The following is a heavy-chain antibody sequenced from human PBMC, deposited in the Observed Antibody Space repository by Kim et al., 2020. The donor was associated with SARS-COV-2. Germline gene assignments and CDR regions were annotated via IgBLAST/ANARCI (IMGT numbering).Heavy chain of an antibody. Sequence: ASVKVSCKVSGYTLTELSMHWVRQAPGKGLEWMGGFDPEDGETIYAQKFQGRVTMTEDTSTDTAYMELSSLRSEDTAVYYCATGGDYAPMGDYWGQGTLVTVSS. CDR1: GYTLTELS. J-gene: IGHJ4*02. D-gene: IGHD2-21*02. CDR2: FDPEDGET. CDR3: ATGGDYAPMGDY. V-gene: IGHV1-24*01.